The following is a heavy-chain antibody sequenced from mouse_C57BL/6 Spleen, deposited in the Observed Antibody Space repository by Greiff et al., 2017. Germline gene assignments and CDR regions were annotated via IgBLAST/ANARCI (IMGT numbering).Heavy chain of an antibody. J-gene: IGHJ4*01. Sequence: EVKLVESGPGLVKPSQSLSLTCSVTGYSITSGYYWNWIRQFPGNKLEWMGYISYAGSNKYNPSLKNRISITRDTSKNQFFLKLNSVTTEDTATYYCARISYYAMDYWGQGTSVTVSS. CDR3: ARISYYAMDY. V-gene: IGHV3-6*01. CDR1: GYSITSGYY. CDR2: ISYAGSN.